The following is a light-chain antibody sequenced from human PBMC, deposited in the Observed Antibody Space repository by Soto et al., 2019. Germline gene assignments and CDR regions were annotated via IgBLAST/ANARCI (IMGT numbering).Light chain of an antibody. V-gene: IGKV3-20*01. CDR1: QSVSSSY. CDR2: GAS. Sequence: EIVLTQSPGTLSLSPGERATLSCRAGQSVSSSYLAWYQHKPGQAPRLLIYGASSRATGVPDRFSGSGSGTDFTLTISRLEPEDFAVYYCQQYGSSPPYTFGQGTKREIK. J-gene: IGKJ2*01. CDR3: QQYGSSPPYT.